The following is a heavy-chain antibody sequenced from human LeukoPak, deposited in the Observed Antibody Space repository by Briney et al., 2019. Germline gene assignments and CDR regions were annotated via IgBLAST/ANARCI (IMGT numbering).Heavy chain of an antibody. CDR3: ARSVGSSSVVYFDY. Sequence: ASVKVSCKASGYTFTSYDINWVRQATGQGLEWMGWMNPNSGNTGYAQKFQGRVTITRNTSISTAYMELSSLRSEDTAVYYCARSVGSSSVVYFDYWGQGTLVTVSS. V-gene: IGHV1-8*03. D-gene: IGHD6-6*01. CDR2: MNPNSGNT. J-gene: IGHJ4*02. CDR1: GYTFTSYD.